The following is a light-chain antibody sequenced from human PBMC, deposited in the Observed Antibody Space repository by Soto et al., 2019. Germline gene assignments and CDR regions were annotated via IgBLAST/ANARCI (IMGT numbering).Light chain of an antibody. V-gene: IGKV1-39*01. CDR2: AAS. Sequence: DIQMTQSPSSLSASVGDRVTITCRARQSISSSLNWYQQKPGKAPKLLIYAASSLQSGVPSRFSCSGSGTDFTLTISSLPPEEFATYDCQQSYSTPPGTFGPGTKVDSK. CDR3: QQSYSTPPGT. CDR1: QSISSS. J-gene: IGKJ3*01.